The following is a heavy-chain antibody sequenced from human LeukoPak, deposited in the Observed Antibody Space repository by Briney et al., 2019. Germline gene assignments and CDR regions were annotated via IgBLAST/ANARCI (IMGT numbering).Heavy chain of an antibody. J-gene: IGHJ6*02. CDR2: ISSSSSYI. CDR1: GFTVSNHY. D-gene: IGHD3-3*01. V-gene: IGHV3-21*01. CDR3: ARHYDFWSGYYPQGCMDV. Sequence: PGGSLRLSCAASGFTVSNHYMSWVRQAPGKGLEWVSSISSSSSYIYYADSVKGRFTISRDNAKNSLYLQMNSLRAEDTAVYYCARHYDFWSGYYPQGCMDVWGQGTTVTVSS.